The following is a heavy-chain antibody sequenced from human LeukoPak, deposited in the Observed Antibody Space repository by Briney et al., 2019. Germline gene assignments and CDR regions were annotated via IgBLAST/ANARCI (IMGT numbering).Heavy chain of an antibody. Sequence: GGSLRLSCAASGFTFSSYGMHWVRRAPGKGLECVAFIRYDGSNKYYADSVKGRFTISRDNSKNTLYLQMNSLRAEDTAVYYCAKGPITMIVVVMTYFDYWGQGTLVTVSS. CDR1: GFTFSSYG. V-gene: IGHV3-30*02. D-gene: IGHD3-22*01. J-gene: IGHJ4*02. CDR2: IRYDGSNK. CDR3: AKGPITMIVVVMTYFDY.